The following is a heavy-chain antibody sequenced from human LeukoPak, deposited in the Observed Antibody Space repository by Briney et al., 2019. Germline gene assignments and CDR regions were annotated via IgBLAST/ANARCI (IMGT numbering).Heavy chain of an antibody. Sequence: SETLCLTCTVSGGSITNYYWNWIRQPPGKDLEWIGGVSYSGRTHYSSALKSRVTTSVDTSKNQFSLNLRSVTAADTAVYYCARPGRQDAYNGHYWYFDLWGRGTLVTVSS. V-gene: IGHV4-59*01. CDR3: ARPGRQDAYNGHYWYFDL. CDR2: VSYSGRT. CDR1: GGSITNYY. D-gene: IGHD5-24*01. J-gene: IGHJ2*01.